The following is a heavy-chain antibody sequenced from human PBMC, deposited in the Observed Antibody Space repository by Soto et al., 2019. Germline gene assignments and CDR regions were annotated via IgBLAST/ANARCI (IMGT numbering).Heavy chain of an antibody. CDR2: IYYSGST. CDR1: GGSISSGDYY. CDR3: AARPYYYDSSGYYLWYLQH. Sequence: SETLSLTCTVSGGSISSGDYYWSWIRQPPGKGLEWIGYIYYSGSTYYNPSLKSRVTISVDTSKNQFSLKLSSVTAADTAVYYCAARPYYYDSSGYYLWYLQHWGQGTLVTVSS. D-gene: IGHD3-22*01. V-gene: IGHV4-30-4*01. J-gene: IGHJ1*01.